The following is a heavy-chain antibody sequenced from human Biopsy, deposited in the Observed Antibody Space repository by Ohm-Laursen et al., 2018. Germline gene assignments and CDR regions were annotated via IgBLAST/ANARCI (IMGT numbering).Heavy chain of an antibody. CDR1: GGSIISYY. V-gene: IGHV4-59*01. J-gene: IGHJ5*02. D-gene: IGHD3-3*01. Sequence: TLSLTCSVSGGSIISYYWTWIRQPPGKGLEWIGHVYNGGITNYNPSLKSRVTISKDTSKNQFSLQVDSVTAADTAVYYCSRTPRDSFWSGSYKRGLWFDPWGQGTLVIVSS. CDR2: VYNGGIT. CDR3: SRTPRDSFWSGSYKRGLWFDP.